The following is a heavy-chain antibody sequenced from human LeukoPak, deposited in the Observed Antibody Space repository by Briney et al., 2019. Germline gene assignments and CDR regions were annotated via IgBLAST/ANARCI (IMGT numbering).Heavy chain of an antibody. CDR2: TRNKANSYTT. CDR1: GFTFSDHY. CDR3: ARVMEWLLGGLDY. D-gene: IGHD3-3*01. V-gene: IGHV3-72*01. Sequence: GGSLRLSRAASGFTFSDHYMDWVRQAPGKGLEWVGRTRNKANSYTTEYAASVKGRFTISRDDSKNSLYLQMNSLKTEDTAVYYCARVMEWLLGGLDYWGQGTLVTVSS. J-gene: IGHJ4*02.